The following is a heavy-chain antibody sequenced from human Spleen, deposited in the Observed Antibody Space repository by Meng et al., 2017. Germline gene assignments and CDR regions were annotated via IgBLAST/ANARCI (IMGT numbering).Heavy chain of an antibody. Sequence: SVMVSCKASGGTFSSYTISWVRQAPGQGLEWMGRIIPILGIANYAQKFQGRVTITAEKSTSTAYMELSSLRSEDTAVYYCARALYSSGSDYWGQGTLVTVSS. CDR3: ARALYSSGSDY. V-gene: IGHV1-69*02. J-gene: IGHJ4*02. CDR2: IIPILGIA. D-gene: IGHD6-19*01. CDR1: GGTFSSYT.